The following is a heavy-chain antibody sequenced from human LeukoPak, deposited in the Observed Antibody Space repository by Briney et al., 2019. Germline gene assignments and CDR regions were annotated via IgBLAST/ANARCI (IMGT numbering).Heavy chain of an antibody. CDR2: ISGSGGST. Sequence: GGSLRLSCAASGFTFSSYAMSWVRQAPGKGLEWVSAISGSGGSTYYADSVKGRFTISRDNSKNTLYLQMNSLRAEDTAVYYCAKDPERLLWFGEPGNYFDYWGQGTLVTVSS. CDR3: AKDPERLLWFGEPGNYFDY. D-gene: IGHD3-10*01. V-gene: IGHV3-23*01. CDR1: GFTFSSYA. J-gene: IGHJ4*02.